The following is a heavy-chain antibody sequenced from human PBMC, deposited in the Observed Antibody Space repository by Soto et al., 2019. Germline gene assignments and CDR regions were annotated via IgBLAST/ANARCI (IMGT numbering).Heavy chain of an antibody. J-gene: IGHJ4*02. CDR3: ARANYYDSSGGFDY. D-gene: IGHD3-22*01. Sequence: EVQLVESGGGLVQPGGSLRLSCAASGFTVSSNYMSWVRQAPGKGLEWVSVIYSGGSTYYADSVKGRFTISRHNSKNTLYLHMNSLRAEDTAVYYCARANYYDSSGGFDYWGQGTLVTVSS. CDR2: IYSGGST. CDR1: GFTVSSNY. V-gene: IGHV3-53*04.